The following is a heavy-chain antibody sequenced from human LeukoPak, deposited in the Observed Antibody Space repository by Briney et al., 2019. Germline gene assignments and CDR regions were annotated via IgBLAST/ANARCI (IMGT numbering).Heavy chain of an antibody. V-gene: IGHV3-7*01. J-gene: IGHJ5*02. CDR3: ARCITMVRGVIAFDP. Sequence: ETLSLTCAVYGGSFSGYYWSWVRQAPGKGLEWVANIKQDGSEKYYVDSVKGRFTISRDNAKNSLYLQMNSLRAEDTAVYYCARCITMVRGVIAFDPWGQGTLVTVSS. D-gene: IGHD3-10*01. CDR2: IKQDGSEK. CDR1: GGSFSGYY.